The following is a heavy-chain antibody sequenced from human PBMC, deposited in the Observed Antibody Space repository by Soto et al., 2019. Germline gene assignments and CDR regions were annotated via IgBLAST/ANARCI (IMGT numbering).Heavy chain of an antibody. CDR1: GGSISSYY. CDR3: ARMEGSLRYFDWLLKEDYYFDY. V-gene: IGHV4-59*01. CDR2: IYYSGST. D-gene: IGHD3-9*01. Sequence: SETLSLTCTVSGGSISSYYWSWIRQPPGKGLEWIGYIYYSGSTNYNPSLKSRVTIPVDTSKNQFSLKLSSVTAADTAVYYCARMEGSLRYFDWLLKEDYYFDYWGQGTLVTVSS. J-gene: IGHJ4*02.